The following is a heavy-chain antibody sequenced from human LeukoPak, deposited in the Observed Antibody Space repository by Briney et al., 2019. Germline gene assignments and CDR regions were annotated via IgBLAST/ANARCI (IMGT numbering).Heavy chain of an antibody. V-gene: IGHV1-24*01. Sequence: GASMKVSCKVSGYSLTQLSMHWVRQGIGRGLEWMGGFDPVDGETIYAQKFQGRVTMTENTSTDTAYMELSSLRSDDTAVYYCAILLEDYAFSTGSAKDYWGQGTLVTVSS. D-gene: IGHD3-3*01. CDR1: GYSLTQLS. CDR3: AILLEDYAFSTGSAKDY. J-gene: IGHJ4*02. CDR2: FDPVDGET.